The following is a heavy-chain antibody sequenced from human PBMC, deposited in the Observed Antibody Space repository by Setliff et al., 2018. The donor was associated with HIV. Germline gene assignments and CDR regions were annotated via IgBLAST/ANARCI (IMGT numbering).Heavy chain of an antibody. V-gene: IGHV1-18*01. J-gene: IGHJ3*02. CDR3: GAGGYQNAFDI. CDR2: ISAYNWDT. Sequence: ASVKVSCKASGYTFSSYGISWVRQAPGQGLEWVGWISAYNWDTKYAQKLQGRGTMTTDTSTSTAYLELTSLRSDDTAVYYCGAGGYQNAFDIGGQGTMVTVSS. D-gene: IGHD3-22*01. CDR1: GYTFSSYG.